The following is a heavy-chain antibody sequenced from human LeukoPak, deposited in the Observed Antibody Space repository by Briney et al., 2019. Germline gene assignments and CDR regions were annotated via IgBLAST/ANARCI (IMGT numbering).Heavy chain of an antibody. CDR3: ARELKYYYDSSGYYDDGGVFDY. Sequence: SETLSLTCTVSGGSIRSYYWGWIRQPPGKGLEWIGYIYYSGSTNYNPSLKSRVTISVDTSKNQFSLKLSSVNAADTAVYYCARELKYYYDSSGYYDDGGVFDYWGQGTLVTVSS. CDR1: GGSIRSYY. V-gene: IGHV4-59*01. CDR2: IYYSGST. D-gene: IGHD3-22*01. J-gene: IGHJ4*02.